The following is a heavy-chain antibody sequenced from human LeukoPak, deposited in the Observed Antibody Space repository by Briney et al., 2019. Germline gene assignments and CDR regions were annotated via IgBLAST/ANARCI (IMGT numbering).Heavy chain of an antibody. Sequence: GGSLRLSCAASGFTFSSYGMHWVRQAPGKGLEWVAFIRYDGSNKYYADSVKGRFTISRDNSKNTLYLQMNSLRAEDTAVYYCAKDRLVRGVINCLDYWGQGTLVTVSS. J-gene: IGHJ4*02. D-gene: IGHD3-10*01. CDR3: AKDRLVRGVINCLDY. CDR1: GFTFSSYG. CDR2: IRYDGSNK. V-gene: IGHV3-30*02.